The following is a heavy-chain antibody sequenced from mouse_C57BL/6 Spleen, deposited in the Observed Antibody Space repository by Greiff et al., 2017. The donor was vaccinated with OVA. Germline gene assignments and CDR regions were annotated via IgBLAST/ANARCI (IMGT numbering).Heavy chain of an antibody. CDR1: GFSLTSYG. CDR3: AKNGLGRDGYWYFDV. J-gene: IGHJ1*03. V-gene: IGHV2-5*01. CDR2: IWRGGST. D-gene: IGHD4-1*01. Sequence: QVQLKESGPGLVQPSQSLSITCTVSGFSLTSYGVHWVRQSPGKGLEWLGVIWRGGSTDYNAAFMSRLSITKDNSKSQVFFKMNSLQADDTAIYYCAKNGLGRDGYWYFDVWGTGTTVTGSS.